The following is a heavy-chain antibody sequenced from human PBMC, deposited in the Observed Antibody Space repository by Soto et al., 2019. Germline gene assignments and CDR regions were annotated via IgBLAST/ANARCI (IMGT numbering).Heavy chain of an antibody. D-gene: IGHD2-15*01. CDR1: GYTFNDYA. Sequence: QVRLVQSGDEVKKPGASVKVSCQASGYTFNDYAVSWVRQAPGQGLEWMGWISPSTGDRDQARNFQDRITMTLDTSTNTAYMELRSLRSDDTAVYYCVRCYCSLGSCYACWHFDLWGRGTLVTVSS. V-gene: IGHV1-18*01. CDR3: VRCYCSLGSCYACWHFDL. J-gene: IGHJ2*01. CDR2: ISPSTGDR.